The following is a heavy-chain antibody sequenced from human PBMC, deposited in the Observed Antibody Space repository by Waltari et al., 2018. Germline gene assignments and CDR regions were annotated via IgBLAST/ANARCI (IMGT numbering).Heavy chain of an antibody. Sequence: EVQLVQSGAEVNKSGESLKISCKGSGYSFTNYWIGWVRQMPGKGLEWLGIIYLGDSDTRYSPSFQGQVTISADRSINTAYLQWSRLKASDTAIYYCASTPVGYNSGWYGNNWGQGTLVTVSA. D-gene: IGHD6-19*01. J-gene: IGHJ4*02. CDR1: GYSFTNYW. V-gene: IGHV5-51*01. CDR3: ASTPVGYNSGWYGNN. CDR2: IYLGDSDT.